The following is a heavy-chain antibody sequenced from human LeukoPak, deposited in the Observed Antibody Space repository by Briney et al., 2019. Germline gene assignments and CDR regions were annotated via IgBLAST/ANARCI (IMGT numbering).Heavy chain of an antibody. CDR1: GFTFSNYW. CDR2: IKQDGSDK. D-gene: IGHD6-19*01. J-gene: IGHJ4*02. V-gene: IGHV3-7*01. Sequence: GGSLRLSRAASGFTFSNYWMIWVRQAPGQGLEWVANIKQDGSDKSYVDSVKGRFTISRDNAKNSLYLQMNSLRVEDTAVYYCARARTSGDEALAGNYWGQGTLVTVSS. CDR3: ARARTSGDEALAGNY.